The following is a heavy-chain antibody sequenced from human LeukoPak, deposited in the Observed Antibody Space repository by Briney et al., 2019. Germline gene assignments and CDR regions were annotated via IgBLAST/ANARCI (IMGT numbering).Heavy chain of an antibody. CDR3: VADVRDYPQQIDY. Sequence: PGGSLRLSCAASGFTFNSAWMSWIRQAPGKGPECVGRIKSRTDGGTAEYTAPVKGRITISRDDSKYTVYLQMNSLGSEDTAMYYCVADVRDYPQQIDYWGQGILVTVSS. CDR1: GFTFNSAW. D-gene: IGHD3-16*01. J-gene: IGHJ4*02. CDR2: IKSRTDGGTA. V-gene: IGHV3-15*01.